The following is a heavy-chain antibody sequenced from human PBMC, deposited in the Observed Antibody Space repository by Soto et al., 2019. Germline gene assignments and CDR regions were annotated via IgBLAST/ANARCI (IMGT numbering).Heavy chain of an antibody. CDR3: AHPRGYGVFDAYDI. V-gene: IGHV3-23*01. CDR1: GFTFSTYA. D-gene: IGHD4-17*01. Sequence: GGSLRLSCAASGFTFSTYAMSWVRRAPGKGLEWVSAISRDGFDIYYADSVKGRFTISRDNSKHMLFLQMNSLRAEDTAVYYCAHPRGYGVFDAYDIWGQGAMVTVSS. CDR2: ISRDGFDI. J-gene: IGHJ3*02.